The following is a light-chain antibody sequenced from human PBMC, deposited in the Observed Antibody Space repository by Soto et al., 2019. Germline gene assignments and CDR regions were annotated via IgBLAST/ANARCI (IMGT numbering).Light chain of an antibody. Sequence: DIHMTQSPSTLSGSVGYRVTITCRASQSISSWLAWYQQKQGKAPKLLIYDASSLESGVPSRFSGSGSGTEFNLTISSLQTDDFATYYCQQYNSYPYTFGQGTKVDIK. CDR2: DAS. J-gene: IGKJ2*01. CDR1: QSISSW. CDR3: QQYNSYPYT. V-gene: IGKV1-5*01.